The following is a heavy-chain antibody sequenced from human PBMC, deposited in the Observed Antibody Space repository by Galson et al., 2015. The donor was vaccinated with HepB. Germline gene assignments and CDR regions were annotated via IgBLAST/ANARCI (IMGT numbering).Heavy chain of an antibody. V-gene: IGHV3-48*02. CDR3: ARRITMIVGHYSYYGMDV. Sequence: SLRLSCAASGFTFSSYSMNWVRQAPGKGLEWVSYISSSSSTIYYADSVKGRFTISRDNAKNPLYLQMNSLRDEDTAVYYCARRITMIVGHYSYYGMDVWGQGTTVTVSS. CDR1: GFTFSSYS. D-gene: IGHD3-22*01. CDR2: ISSSSSTI. J-gene: IGHJ6*02.